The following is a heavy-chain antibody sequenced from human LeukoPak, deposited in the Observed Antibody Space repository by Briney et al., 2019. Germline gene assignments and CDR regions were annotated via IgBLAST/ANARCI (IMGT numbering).Heavy chain of an antibody. V-gene: IGHV1-3*01. D-gene: IGHD5-12*01. J-gene: IGHJ4*02. CDR1: GYTFTSYA. CDR2: INAGNGNT. Sequence: ASVKVSCKASGYTFTSYAMHWVRQAPGQRLEWMGWINAGNGNTKYSQKFQGRVTITADKSTSTAYMELSSLRSEDTAVYYCARRLYSGYDYYFDYWGQGTLVTVSS. CDR3: ARRLYSGYDYYFDY.